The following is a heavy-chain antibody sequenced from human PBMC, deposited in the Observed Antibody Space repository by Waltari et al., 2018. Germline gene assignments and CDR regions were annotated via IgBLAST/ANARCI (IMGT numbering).Heavy chain of an antibody. D-gene: IGHD3-10*01. Sequence: EVQLVESGGGLVKPGGSLRLSCAASGFTFSRYSMNWVRQAPGKGLEWVSSISSSSRYIYYAESVKCRFNIARDNAKNALYLQRNSLGAEDTSVYYCAGPLWFGELLLNYWGQGTLVTVSS. CDR2: ISSSSRYI. J-gene: IGHJ4*02. V-gene: IGHV3-21*06. CDR3: AGPLWFGELLLNY. CDR1: GFTFSRYS.